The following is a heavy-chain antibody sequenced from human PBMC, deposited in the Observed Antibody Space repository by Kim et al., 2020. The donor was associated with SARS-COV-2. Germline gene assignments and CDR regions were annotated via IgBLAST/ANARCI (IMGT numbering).Heavy chain of an antibody. Sequence: FRGRVTMTRDTSTSTVYMQLSSLRSEDTAVYYCARSNYYGSGSYFAGFGYWGQGTLVTVSS. V-gene: IGHV1-46*01. J-gene: IGHJ4*02. CDR3: ARSNYYGSGSYFAGFGY. D-gene: IGHD3-10*01.